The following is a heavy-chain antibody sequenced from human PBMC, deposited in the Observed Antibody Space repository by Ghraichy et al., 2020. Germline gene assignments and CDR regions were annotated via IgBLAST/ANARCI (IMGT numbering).Heavy chain of an antibody. CDR3: ARAPSRDTVAELYYFDY. J-gene: IGHJ4*02. D-gene: IGHD6-19*01. CDR2: MNPISSNT. Sequence: ASVKVSCKASAYTFARSDINWVRQATGQGLEWMGWMNPISSNTGYAQKFQGRVTMTRDTSISTAYMELSGLRSDDTAVYYCARAPSRDTVAELYYFDYWGQGTLVTVSS. CDR1: AYTFARSD. V-gene: IGHV1-8*01.